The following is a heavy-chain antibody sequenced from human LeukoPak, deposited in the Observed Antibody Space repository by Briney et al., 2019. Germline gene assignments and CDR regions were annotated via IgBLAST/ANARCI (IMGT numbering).Heavy chain of an antibody. CDR1: GFTFSAYS. D-gene: IGHD1-1*01. Sequence: GGSLRLSCEASGFTFSAYSMKWVRQAPGKGLAWVASITSAGGYTYYADSVKGRFTVSRDNARNSLFLQLNSLRAEDTAVYFCVTSRVFVLTNALTGNWFMDVWGRGTTVTVSS. V-gene: IGHV3-21*01. CDR2: ITSAGGYT. CDR3: VTSRVFVLTNALTGNWFMDV. J-gene: IGHJ6*03.